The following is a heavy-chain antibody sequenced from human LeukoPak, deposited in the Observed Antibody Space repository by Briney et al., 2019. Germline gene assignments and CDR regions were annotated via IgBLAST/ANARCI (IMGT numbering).Heavy chain of an antibody. D-gene: IGHD6-6*01. CDR1: GFTFSSYG. Sequence: GGSLRLSCAASGFTFSSYGMHWVRQAPGKGLEWAAVISYDAGNKYSADSVKGRFTISRDNSQNTLYLQMNSLRAEDTAVYYCAKDRGTSSSAYGMDVWGQGTTVTVSS. CDR3: AKDRGTSSSAYGMDV. J-gene: IGHJ6*02. CDR2: ISYDAGNK. V-gene: IGHV3-30*18.